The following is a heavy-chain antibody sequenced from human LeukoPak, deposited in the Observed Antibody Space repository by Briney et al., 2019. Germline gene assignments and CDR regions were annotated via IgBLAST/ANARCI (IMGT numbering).Heavy chain of an antibody. CDR2: IYHSGST. Sequence: SETLSLTCTVSGYSISSGYYWGWIRQPPGKGLEWIGSIYHSGSTYYNPSLQSRVTISVDTSNNQFSLKLSSVTAADTAVYYCAKEVDYQKLEHWGQGTLVTVSS. CDR1: GYSISSGYY. J-gene: IGHJ4*02. D-gene: IGHD3/OR15-3a*01. V-gene: IGHV4-38-2*02. CDR3: AKEVDYQKLEH.